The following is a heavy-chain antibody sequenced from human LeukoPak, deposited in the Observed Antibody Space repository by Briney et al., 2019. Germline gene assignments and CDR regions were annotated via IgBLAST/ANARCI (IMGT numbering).Heavy chain of an antibody. Sequence: SVKVSCKASGGTLSSHAISWVRQAPGQGLEWMGGIIPIFGTANYAQKFQGRVTISADESTSTAYMELSSLRSEDTAVYYCARERADSSGYPFDYWGQGTLVTVSS. CDR2: IIPIFGTA. D-gene: IGHD3-22*01. J-gene: IGHJ4*02. CDR1: GGTLSSHA. V-gene: IGHV1-69*13. CDR3: ARERADSSGYPFDY.